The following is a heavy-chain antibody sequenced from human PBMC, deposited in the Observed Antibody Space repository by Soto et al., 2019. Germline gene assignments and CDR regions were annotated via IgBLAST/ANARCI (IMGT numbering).Heavy chain of an antibody. J-gene: IGHJ6*02. CDR1: VSSFTTYY. CDR3: LMVTYSGLDV. CDR2: INNRGNT. D-gene: IGHD5-18*01. Sequence: SETLSLTCALSVSSFTTYYWTWIRQPPGKGLDWIGEINNRGNTNYNPSLKSRVTISLDTYKTQFSLKLTSVTAADTAVYYCLMVTYSGLDVWGHGATVTVSS. V-gene: IGHV4-34*01.